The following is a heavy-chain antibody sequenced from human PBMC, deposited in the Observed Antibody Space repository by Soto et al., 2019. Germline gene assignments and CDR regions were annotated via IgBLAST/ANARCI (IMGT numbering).Heavy chain of an antibody. D-gene: IGHD3-10*01. CDR3: ARDKNGSGSSNYYMDV. J-gene: IGHJ6*03. Sequence: ASVKVSCKASGYTFTSYYMHWVRQAPGQGLEWMGIINPSGGSTSYAQKFQGRVTMTRDTSTSTVYMELSSLRSEDTAVYYCARDKNGSGSSNYYMDVWGKGTTVTVSS. CDR2: INPSGGST. V-gene: IGHV1-46*03. CDR1: GYTFTSYY.